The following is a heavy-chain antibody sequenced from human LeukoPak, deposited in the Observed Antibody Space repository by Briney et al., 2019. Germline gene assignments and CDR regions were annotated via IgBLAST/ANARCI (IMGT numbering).Heavy chain of an antibody. D-gene: IGHD6-19*01. J-gene: IGHJ4*02. CDR1: GGSISNNY. CDR2: IYHTGAT. CDR3: AKYGGSGWVIDY. V-gene: IGHV4-59*08. Sequence: PSETLSLTCTVSGGSISNNYWTWIRQPPGKGLEYIGYIYHTGATNYNPSLKSRVTISVDTSKNQFSLRLSSVTAADTAVYFRAKYGGSGWVIDYWGQGTLVTVSS.